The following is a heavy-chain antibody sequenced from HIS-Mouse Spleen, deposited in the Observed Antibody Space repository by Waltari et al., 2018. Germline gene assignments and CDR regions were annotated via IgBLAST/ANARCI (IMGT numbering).Heavy chain of an antibody. CDR2: IYYSGST. V-gene: IGHV4-31*03. Sequence: QVQLQESGPGLVKPSQTLSLTCTVSGCSISRGGYYLSWIRPPLGKGLEWIGYIYYSGSTYYNPSLKSRVTISVDTSKNQFSLKLSSVTAADTAVYYCARSPYYDFWSGYSDNWFDPWGQGTLVTVSS. CDR3: ARSPYYDFWSGYSDNWFDP. D-gene: IGHD3-3*01. CDR1: GCSISRGGYY. J-gene: IGHJ5*02.